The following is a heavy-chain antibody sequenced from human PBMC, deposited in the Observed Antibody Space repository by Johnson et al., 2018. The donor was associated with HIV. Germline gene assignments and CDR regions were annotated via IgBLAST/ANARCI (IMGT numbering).Heavy chain of an antibody. CDR1: GFTFSSYA. CDR2: ISYDGSNK. Sequence: QVQLVESGGGLVKPGGSLRLSCAASGFTFSSYAMHWVRQAPGKGLEWVAVISYDGSNKYYADSVKGRFTISRDNSKNTLYLQMNSLRAEDTAVYYCARDVGPLDIWGQGTLVTVS. J-gene: IGHJ3*02. CDR3: ARDVGPLDI. V-gene: IGHV3-30-3*01.